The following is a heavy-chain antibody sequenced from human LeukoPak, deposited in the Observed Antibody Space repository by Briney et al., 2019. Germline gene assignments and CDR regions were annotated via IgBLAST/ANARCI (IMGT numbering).Heavy chain of an antibody. CDR2: ISGRSADI. V-gene: IGHV3-21*06. CDR1: GFTFSSYA. J-gene: IGHJ4*02. Sequence: GGSLRLSCAASGFTFSSYAMNWVRQAPGKGLEWVSSISGRSADIYYADSVKGRLTISRDNAKNSVFLQMNNLRVEDTAIYYCARRGYHDSSGYDYWGQGTPVTVSS. D-gene: IGHD3-22*01. CDR3: ARRGYHDSSGYDY.